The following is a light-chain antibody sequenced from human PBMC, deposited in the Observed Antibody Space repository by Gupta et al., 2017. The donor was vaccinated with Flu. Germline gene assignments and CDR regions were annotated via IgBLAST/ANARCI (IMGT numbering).Light chain of an antibody. J-gene: IGLJ3*02. CDR2: SNN. CDR3: AAWDDSLNGPV. Sequence: QSVLTQPPSPYRTPAQRVTISCSGSSSNIGSTTVNWYQQLPGTAPKLLIYSNNQRPSGVPDRFSGSKSGTSASLAISGLQSEDEADYYCAAWDDSLNGPVFGGGTKLTVL. CDR1: SSNIGSTT. V-gene: IGLV1-44*01.